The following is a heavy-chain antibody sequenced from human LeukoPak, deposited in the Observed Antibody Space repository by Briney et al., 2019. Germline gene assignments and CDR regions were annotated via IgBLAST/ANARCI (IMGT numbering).Heavy chain of an antibody. J-gene: IGHJ5*01. CDR1: GGSISTYY. Sequence: PSETLSLTCTVSGGSISTYYWSWVRQPPGKGLEWIGYIYYSGDTNYNPSLKSRVTISVDTSKNQFSLKMSSVTAADPAVYFCARVGPGPPHRFGPWGQGTLVTV. CDR3: ARVGPGPPHRFGP. V-gene: IGHV4-59*01. CDR2: IYYSGDT.